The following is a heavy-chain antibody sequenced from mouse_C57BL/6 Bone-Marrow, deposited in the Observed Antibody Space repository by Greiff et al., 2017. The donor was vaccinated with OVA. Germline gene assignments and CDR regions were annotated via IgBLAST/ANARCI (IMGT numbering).Heavy chain of an antibody. CDR2: IDPEDGDT. Sequence: VHVKQSGAELVRPGASVKLSCTASGFNIKDYYMHWVKQRPEQGLEWIGRIDPEDGDTEYAPKFQGKATMTADTSSNTAYLQLSSLTSEDTAVYYCTPIYYYGSSYWYFDVWGTGTTVTVSS. CDR1: GFNIKDYY. D-gene: IGHD1-1*01. V-gene: IGHV14-1*01. CDR3: TPIYYYGSSYWYFDV. J-gene: IGHJ1*03.